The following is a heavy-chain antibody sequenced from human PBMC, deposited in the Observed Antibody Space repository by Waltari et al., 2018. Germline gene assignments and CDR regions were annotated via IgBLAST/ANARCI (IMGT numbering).Heavy chain of an antibody. CDR3: ARDLVATPP. CDR2: IQQNGSEK. J-gene: IGHJ5*02. CDR1: GFTCSRSW. V-gene: IGHV3-7*01. D-gene: IGHD2-21*02. Sequence: EVQLVESGGDLVQPGGSLRLSCAASGFTCSRSWMTWVRQAPGKGLEWGGNIQQNGSEKWDADSVRGRFTISRDNAMNSLYLQMNSLRVEDTAVYYCARDLVATPPWGQGTLVTVSS.